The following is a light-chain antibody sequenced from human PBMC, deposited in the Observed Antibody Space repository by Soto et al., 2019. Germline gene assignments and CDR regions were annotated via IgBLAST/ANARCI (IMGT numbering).Light chain of an antibody. J-gene: IGKJ5*01. CDR3: PHYESLPT. CDR2: DAS. V-gene: IGKV1-33*01. Sequence: DIQMTQSPSSLSASVGDRITITCQASQDINVFLNWYQQKPGKAPKLLIYDASNLETGVPSRFSGSGSGSDFTLTINNLEPEVLATYYCPHYESLPTFGQGTRLEAK. CDR1: QDINVF.